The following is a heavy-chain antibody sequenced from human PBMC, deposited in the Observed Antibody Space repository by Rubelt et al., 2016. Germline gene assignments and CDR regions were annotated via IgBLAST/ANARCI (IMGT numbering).Heavy chain of an antibody. Sequence: EVQLLESGGGLVQPGGSLRPSCAASGFTFSSYAMSWVRQAPGKGLEWVSAISGSGGSTYYADSVKGRFTISRGNTKNSVFFGMNSLRVDDTAIYFCAKGAAFFDPWGPGTQVSVSS. CDR1: GFTFSSYA. CDR2: ISGSGGST. D-gene: IGHD1-26*01. CDR3: AKGAAFFDP. J-gene: IGHJ5*02. V-gene: IGHV3-23*01.